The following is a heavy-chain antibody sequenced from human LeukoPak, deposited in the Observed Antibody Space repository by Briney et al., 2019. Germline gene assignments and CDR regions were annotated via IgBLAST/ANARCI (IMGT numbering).Heavy chain of an antibody. D-gene: IGHD3-10*01. CDR1: GFTFSSYG. CDR3: AKDPTMVRGVKFWGYYFDY. J-gene: IGHJ4*02. V-gene: IGHV3-30*18. Sequence: PGGSLRLSCAASGFTFSSYGMHWVRQAPGKGLEWVAVISYDGSNKYYADSVKGRFTISRDNSKNTLYLQMNSLRAEDTAVYYCAKDPTMVRGVKFWGYYFDYWSQGTLVTVSS. CDR2: ISYDGSNK.